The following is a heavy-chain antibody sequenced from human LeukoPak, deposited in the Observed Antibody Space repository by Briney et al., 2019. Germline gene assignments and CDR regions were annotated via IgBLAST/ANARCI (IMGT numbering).Heavy chain of an antibody. CDR3: ATIAVGGKPTP. Sequence: SETLSLTCTVSGGSISSSTYYWGWIRQPPGKGLEWIGSIYYSGSTYYNPSLKSRVTISIDTSKNQFSLRLTSVTAADTAVYHCATIAVGGKPTPWGQGTLVTVSS. CDR1: GGSISSSTYY. D-gene: IGHD6-19*01. J-gene: IGHJ5*02. CDR2: IYYSGST. V-gene: IGHV4-39*01.